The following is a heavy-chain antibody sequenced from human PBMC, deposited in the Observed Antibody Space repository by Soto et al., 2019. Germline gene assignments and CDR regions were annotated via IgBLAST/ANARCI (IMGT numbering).Heavy chain of an antibody. D-gene: IGHD2-21*01. CDR2: IIPIFGTA. CDR1: GGTFSSYA. V-gene: IGHV1-69*01. Sequence: QVQLVQSVAEVKKPGSSVKVSCKASGGTFSSYAISWVRQAPGQGLEWMGGIIPIFGTANYAQKFQGRVTITADESTSTAYMELSSLRSEDTDVYYCVVSWGRNPRGYFDYWGQGTLVTVSS. J-gene: IGHJ4*02. CDR3: VVSWGRNPRGYFDY.